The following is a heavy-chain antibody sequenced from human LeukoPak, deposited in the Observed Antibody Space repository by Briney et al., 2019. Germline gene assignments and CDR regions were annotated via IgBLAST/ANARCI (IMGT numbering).Heavy chain of an antibody. CDR3: ATDKETQLALDY. CDR1: GGTFSSYA. V-gene: IGHV1-69*06. D-gene: IGHD3-3*02. CDR2: IIPIFGTA. J-gene: IGHJ4*02. Sequence: SVKVSCKASGGTFSSYAISWVRQAPGQGLEWMGGIIPIFGTANYAQKFQGRVTMTEDTSTDIAYMELSSLRSEDTAVYYCATDKETQLALDYWGQGTLVTVSS.